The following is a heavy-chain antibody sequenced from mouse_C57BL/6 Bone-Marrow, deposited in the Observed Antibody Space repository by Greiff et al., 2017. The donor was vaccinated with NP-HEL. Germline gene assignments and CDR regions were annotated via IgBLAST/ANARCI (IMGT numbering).Heavy chain of an antibody. D-gene: IGHD1-3*01. CDR3: VSHYYSGSYVEN. J-gene: IGHJ2*01. CDR1: GFSFNTYA. V-gene: IGHV10-1*01. Sequence: EVKLVESGGGLVQPKGSLKLSCAASGFSFNTYAMNWVRQAPGKGLEWVARIRSKSNNYATYYADSVKDRFTISRDDSESMLYLQMNNLKTEDTAMYYCVSHYYSGSYVENWGENATLTVSS. CDR2: IRSKSNNYAT.